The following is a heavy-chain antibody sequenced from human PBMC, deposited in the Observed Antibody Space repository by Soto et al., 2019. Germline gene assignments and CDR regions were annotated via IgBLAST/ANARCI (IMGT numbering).Heavy chain of an antibody. D-gene: IGHD1-26*01. CDR2: IYYSGST. J-gene: IGHJ4*02. V-gene: IGHV4-30-4*01. CDR3: ASSGSYHGVDY. Sequence: SETLSLTCTVSGGSISSGDYYWSWIRQPPGKGLEWIGYIYYSGSTYYNPSLKSRVTISVDTSKNQFSLKLSSVTAAGTAVYYCASSGSYHGVDYWGQGTLVTVSS. CDR1: GGSISSGDYY.